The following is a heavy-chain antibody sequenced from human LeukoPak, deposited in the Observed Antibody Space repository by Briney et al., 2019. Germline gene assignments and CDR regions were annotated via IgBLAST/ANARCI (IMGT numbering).Heavy chain of an antibody. J-gene: IGHJ6*02. CDR1: GFTFSSYA. V-gene: IGHV3-23*01. CDR3: AKDHRMRPYYYYYGMDV. D-gene: IGHD2-8*01. Sequence: GGSLRLSCAASGFTFSSYAMSWVRQAPGKGLEWVSAISGSGGSTYYADSVKGRFTISRDNSKNTLYLQMNSLRAEDTAVYCCAKDHRMRPYYYYYGMDVWGQGTTVTVSS. CDR2: ISGSGGST.